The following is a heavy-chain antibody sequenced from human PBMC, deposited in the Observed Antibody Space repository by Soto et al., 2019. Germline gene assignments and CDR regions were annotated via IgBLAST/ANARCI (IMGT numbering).Heavy chain of an antibody. Sequence: GGSLRLSCAASGFTLSSYAMSWVRQAPGKGLEWVSAISGSGGSTYYADSVKGRFTISRDNSKNTLYLQMNSLRAEDTAVYYCARDYDSSGYYYFEWFDPWGQGTLVTVSS. CDR1: GFTLSSYA. V-gene: IGHV3-23*01. CDR3: ARDYDSSGYYYFEWFDP. J-gene: IGHJ5*02. D-gene: IGHD3-22*01. CDR2: ISGSGGST.